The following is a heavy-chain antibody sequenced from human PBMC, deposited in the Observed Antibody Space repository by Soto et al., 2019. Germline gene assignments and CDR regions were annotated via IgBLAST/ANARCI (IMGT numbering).Heavy chain of an antibody. CDR1: GFSLSTSGVA. CDR2: IYWDDDK. D-gene: IGHD5-18*01. CDR3: AHMGNNYGHLFDY. V-gene: IGHV2-5*02. J-gene: IGHJ4*02. Sequence: HITLKESGPTLVKPTQTLTLTCTFSGFSLSTSGVAVGWIRQPPGKALEWLALIYWDDDKRYSPSLKSRLTITKDNSNNRVVHMLTDMDPVDTSTYFCAHMGNNYGHLFDYWGPGILVTVSS.